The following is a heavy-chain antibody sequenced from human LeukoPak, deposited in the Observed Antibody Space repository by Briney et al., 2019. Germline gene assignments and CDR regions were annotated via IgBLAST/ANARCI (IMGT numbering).Heavy chain of an antibody. V-gene: IGHV1-2*02. D-gene: IGHD3-10*01. Sequence: GAPVKVSCKASGYTFTGYYMHWVRQAPGQGLEWMGWIYPNSGGTNYAQKFQGRVTVTRDTSISTAYMELSRLRSDDTAVYYCAREAYDSGSFRTDYYYMDVWGKGTTVTISS. CDR2: IYPNSGGT. J-gene: IGHJ6*03. CDR3: AREAYDSGSFRTDYYYMDV. CDR1: GYTFTGYY.